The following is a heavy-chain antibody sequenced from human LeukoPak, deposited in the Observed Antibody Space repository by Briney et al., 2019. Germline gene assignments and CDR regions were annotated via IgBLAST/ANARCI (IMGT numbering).Heavy chain of an antibody. J-gene: IGHJ4*02. CDR2: IYYSGST. V-gene: IGHV4-61*08. CDR1: GGSISSADYY. Sequence: PSETLSLTCTVSGGSISSADYYWSWIRQHPGKGLEWIGYIYYSGSTNYNPSLKSRVTISVDTSKNQFSLKLSSVTAADTAVYYCARGPLDSGYTYFDYWGQGTLVSVAS. D-gene: IGHD5-12*01. CDR3: ARGPLDSGYTYFDY.